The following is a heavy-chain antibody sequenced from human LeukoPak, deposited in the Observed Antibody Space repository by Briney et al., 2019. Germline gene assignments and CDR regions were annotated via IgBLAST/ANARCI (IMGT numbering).Heavy chain of an antibody. D-gene: IGHD3-3*01. CDR1: GYTFTGYY. CDR3: AREITIFGVVPTNWFDP. J-gene: IGHJ5*02. V-gene: IGHV1-2*02. CDR2: INPNSGGT. Sequence: GASVKVSCKASGYTFTGYYMHWVRPAPGQGLEWMGWINPNSGGTNYAQKFQGRVTMTRDTSISTAYMELSRLRSDDTAVYYCAREITIFGVVPTNWFDPWGQGTLVTVSS.